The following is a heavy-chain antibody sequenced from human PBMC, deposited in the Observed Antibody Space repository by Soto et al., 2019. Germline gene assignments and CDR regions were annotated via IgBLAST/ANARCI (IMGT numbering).Heavy chain of an antibody. Sequence: ASVKVSCKVSGYTLTELSMHWVRQAPGKGLEWMGGFDPEDGETIYAQKIQGRVTMTEDTSTDTAYMELSSLRSEDTAFYYCARHQGDSSGWYKGGFDYWGQGTLVTVSS. CDR2: FDPEDGET. CDR1: GYTLTELS. D-gene: IGHD6-19*01. V-gene: IGHV1-24*01. CDR3: ARHQGDSSGWYKGGFDY. J-gene: IGHJ4*02.